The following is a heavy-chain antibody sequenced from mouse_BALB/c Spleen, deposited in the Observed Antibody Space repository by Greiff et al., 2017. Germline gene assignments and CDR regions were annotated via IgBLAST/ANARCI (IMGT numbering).Heavy chain of an antibody. CDR2: IYPGNSDT. V-gene: IGHV1-5*01. CDR1: GYTFTSYW. J-gene: IGHJ2*01. Sequence: VQLKQSGTVLARPGASVKMSCKASGYTFTSYWMHWVKQRPGQGLEWIGAIYPGNSDTSYNQKFKGKAKLTAVTSTSTAYMELSSLTNEDSAVYYCTRSAYCNYVDYWGQGTTLTVSS. CDR3: TRSAYCNYVDY. D-gene: IGHD6-5*01.